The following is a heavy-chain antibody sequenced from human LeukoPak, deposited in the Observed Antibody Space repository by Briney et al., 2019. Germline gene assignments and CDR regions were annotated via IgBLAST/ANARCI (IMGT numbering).Heavy chain of an antibody. CDR2: ISWNSGSI. Sequence: QTGGSLRLSCAASGFTFDDYAMHWVRQAPGKGLEWVSGISWNSGSIGYADSVKGRFTISRDNAKNSLYLQMNSLRAEDTAVYYCARDTGHDYGEDYWGQGTLVTVSS. V-gene: IGHV3-9*01. CDR3: ARDTGHDYGEDY. CDR1: GFTFDDYA. J-gene: IGHJ4*02. D-gene: IGHD4-17*01.